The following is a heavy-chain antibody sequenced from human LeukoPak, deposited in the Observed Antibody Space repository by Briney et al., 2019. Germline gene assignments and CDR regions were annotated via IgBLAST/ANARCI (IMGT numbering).Heavy chain of an antibody. J-gene: IGHJ4*02. CDR3: ARGGGVAQLGATEYYFDY. V-gene: IGHV4-34*01. CDR1: GGSFSGYY. D-gene: IGHD1-26*01. CDR2: INHSGST. Sequence: SETLSLTCAVYGGSFSGYYWSWIRQPPWKGLEWIGEINHSGSTNYNPPLKSRVTISVDTSKNQFSLKLSSVTAADTAVYYCARGGGVAQLGATEYYFDYWGQGTLVTVSS.